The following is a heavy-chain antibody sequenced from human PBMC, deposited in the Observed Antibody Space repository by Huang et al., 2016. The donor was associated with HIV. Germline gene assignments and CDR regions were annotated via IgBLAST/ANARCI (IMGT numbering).Heavy chain of an antibody. CDR3: ARDPLDFRRHFDF. D-gene: IGHD3-3*01. V-gene: IGHV1-3*01. J-gene: IGHJ4*02. CDR2: INGCNVDT. CDR1: GYTFSSHA. Sequence: QVQLVQSGAEVKKPGPSVKVSCKTSGYTFSSHALHWLRQAPGQRPEWMGWINGCNVDTKYSQKCHGRVTITSDPSANIGYMELNSLLSEDTAVYYCARDPLDFRRHFDFWGQGSLVTVSS.